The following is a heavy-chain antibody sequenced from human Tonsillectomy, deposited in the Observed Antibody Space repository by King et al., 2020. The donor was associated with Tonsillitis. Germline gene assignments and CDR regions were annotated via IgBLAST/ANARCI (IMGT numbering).Heavy chain of an antibody. J-gene: IGHJ3*01. V-gene: IGHV4-31*03. Sequence: QLQESGPGLVKPSQTLSLTCTVSGGSISSDVDHWNWIRQHPGEGLEWMWSIYYSGSTSYNPSLTIRVTISLDTSKNKFSLKLTSVTAADTAVYYCAKQKVDYGENSWSLDFGFDVWGQGTMVTVSS. CDR3: AKQKVDYGENSWSLDFGFDV. D-gene: IGHD4-23*01. CDR2: IYYSGST. CDR1: GGSISSDVDH.